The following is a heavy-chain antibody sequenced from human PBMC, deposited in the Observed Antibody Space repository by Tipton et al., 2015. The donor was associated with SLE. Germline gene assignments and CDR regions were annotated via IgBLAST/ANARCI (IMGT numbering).Heavy chain of an antibody. J-gene: IGHJ4*02. CDR2: TYYRSKWYS. CDR1: GDSVSTNSAA. V-gene: IGHV6-1*01. D-gene: IGHD4-17*01. Sequence: GLVKPSQTLSLTCAISGDSVSTNSAAWTWIRQSPSRGLEWLGRTYYRSKWYSDYAVSVKSRITINPDTSKNQFSLQLSSVTVADTAVYYCAKDYNHDNADYNWGQGTLVIVSS. CDR3: AKDYNHDNADYN.